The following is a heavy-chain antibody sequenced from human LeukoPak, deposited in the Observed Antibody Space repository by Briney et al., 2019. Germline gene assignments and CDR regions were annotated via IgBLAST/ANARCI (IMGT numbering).Heavy chain of an antibody. CDR3: ATRPVYDSSGYPDAFDI. CDR2: ISGRSGNI. J-gene: IGHJ3*02. D-gene: IGHD3-22*01. V-gene: IGHV3-21*04. CDR1: GFTFSSYS. Sequence: GGSLRLSCAASGFTFSSYSMNWVRQAPGKGLEWVSSISGRSGNIYYADSVKGRFTISRDNSRNTLYLQMNSLRAEDTAVYYCATRPVYDSSGYPDAFDIWGQGTMVSVSS.